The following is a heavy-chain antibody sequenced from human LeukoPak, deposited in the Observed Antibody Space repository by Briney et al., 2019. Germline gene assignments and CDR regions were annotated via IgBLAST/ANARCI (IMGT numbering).Heavy chain of an antibody. V-gene: IGHV4-59*01. J-gene: IGHJ3*02. CDR1: GGSISSYY. D-gene: IGHD5-18*01. Sequence: PSETLSLTCTVSGGSISSYYWSWIRQPPGKGLEWIGYIYYSGSTYYNPSLKSRVTISADTPNNQFSLRLSSVTAADTAVYYCARRVGHSYGVTGAGAFDIWGQGTMVTVSS. CDR2: IYYSGST. CDR3: ARRVGHSYGVTGAGAFDI.